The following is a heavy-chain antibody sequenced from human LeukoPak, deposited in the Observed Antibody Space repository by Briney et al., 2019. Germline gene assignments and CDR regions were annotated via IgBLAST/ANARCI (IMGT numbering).Heavy chain of an antibody. D-gene: IGHD1-20*01. CDR1: GFTFSSYA. CDR3: AKDSGITGSSDY. J-gene: IGHJ4*02. CDR2: ISGSGGST. Sequence: PGGALRLSCAASGFTFSSYAMSGVRQAPGRGREWVSAISGSGGSTYSADSVKGRFTISRDNSKNTLYLQMNSLRAEDTAVYYCAKDSGITGSSDYWGQGTLDTVSS. V-gene: IGHV3-23*01.